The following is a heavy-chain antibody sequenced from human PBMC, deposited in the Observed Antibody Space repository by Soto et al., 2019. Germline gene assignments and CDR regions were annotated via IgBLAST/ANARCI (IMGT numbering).Heavy chain of an antibody. CDR3: AREVQATVTTSYFDY. CDR2: IIPIFGTA. Sequence: GASVKVSCKASGYTFTSYGISWVRQAPGQGLEWMGGIIPIFGTANYAQKFQGRVTITADESTSTAYMELSSLRSEDTAVYYCAREVQATVTTSYFDYWGQGTLVTVSS. J-gene: IGHJ4*02. V-gene: IGHV1-69*13. D-gene: IGHD4-17*01. CDR1: GYTFTSYG.